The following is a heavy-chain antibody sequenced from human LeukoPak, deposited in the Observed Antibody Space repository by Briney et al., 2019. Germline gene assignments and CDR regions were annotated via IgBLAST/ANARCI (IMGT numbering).Heavy chain of an antibody. D-gene: IGHD2-15*01. J-gene: IGHJ4*02. CDR2: INHSGST. CDR3: ARGGPLLYCSGGSCYSLDY. V-gene: IGHV4-34*01. CDR1: GGSFSGYY. Sequence: SETLSLTCAVYGGSFSGYYWSWIRQPPGKGLEWIGEINHSGSTNYNPSLKSRVTISVDTSKNQFSLKLSSVTAADTAVYYCARGGPLLYCSGGSCYSLDYWGQGTLVTVSS.